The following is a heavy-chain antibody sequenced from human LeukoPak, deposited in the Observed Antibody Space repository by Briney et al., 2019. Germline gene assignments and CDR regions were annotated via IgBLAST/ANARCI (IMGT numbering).Heavy chain of an antibody. CDR3: ARHLLLAVAGTEYYFDH. J-gene: IGHJ4*02. Sequence: ALVKVSCKASGYTFTGYYMHWVRQAPGQGLEWMGWINPNSGGTNYAQKFQGRVTMTRDTSISTAYMELSRLRSDDTAVYYCARHLLLAVAGTEYYFDHWGQGTLVTVSS. V-gene: IGHV1-2*02. D-gene: IGHD6-19*01. CDR1: GYTFTGYY. CDR2: INPNSGGT.